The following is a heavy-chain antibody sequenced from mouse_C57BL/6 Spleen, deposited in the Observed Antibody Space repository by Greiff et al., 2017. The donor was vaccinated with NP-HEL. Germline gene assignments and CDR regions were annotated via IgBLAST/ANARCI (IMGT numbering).Heavy chain of an antibody. CDR1: GYSFTGYF. CDR3: AKERGIYYGNYDAMDY. CDR2: INPYNGDT. V-gene: IGHV1-20*01. D-gene: IGHD2-1*01. J-gene: IGHJ4*01. Sequence: VQLKESGPELAKPGDSVKISCKASGYSFTGYFMNWVMQSHGKSLEWIGRINPYNGDTFYNQKFKGKATLTVDKSSSTAHMELRSLTSEDSAVYYCAKERGIYYGNYDAMDYWGQGTSVTVSS.